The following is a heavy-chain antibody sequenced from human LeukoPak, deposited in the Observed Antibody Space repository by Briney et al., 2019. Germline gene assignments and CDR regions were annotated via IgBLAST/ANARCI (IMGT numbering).Heavy chain of an antibody. CDR3: AKGTDYGSGSYRIYFYYYMDV. J-gene: IGHJ6*03. CDR1: GFTFSSDG. Sequence: GGSLRLSCAASGFTFSSDGMHWVRQAPGKGLEWVAFIRYDGSNRYYADSVKGRFTISRDNSKNTLYLQMNSLRAEDTAVYYCAKGTDYGSGSYRIYFYYYMDVWGKGTTVTVSS. V-gene: IGHV3-30*02. CDR2: IRYDGSNR. D-gene: IGHD3-10*01.